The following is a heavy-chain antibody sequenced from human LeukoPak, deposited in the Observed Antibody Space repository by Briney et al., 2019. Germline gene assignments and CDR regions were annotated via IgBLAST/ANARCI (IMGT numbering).Heavy chain of an antibody. D-gene: IGHD4-23*01. J-gene: IGHJ4*02. CDR1: GGSFSGYY. V-gene: IGHV4-34*01. Sequence: SETLSLTCAVYGGSFSGYYWSWIRQPPGKGLEWIGEINHSGSTNYNPSLKSRVTISVDTSKNQFSLKLSSVTAADTAVYYCARGLYGGNSVEWGGDFDYWGQGTLVTVSS. CDR2: INHSGST. CDR3: ARGLYGGNSVEWGGDFDY.